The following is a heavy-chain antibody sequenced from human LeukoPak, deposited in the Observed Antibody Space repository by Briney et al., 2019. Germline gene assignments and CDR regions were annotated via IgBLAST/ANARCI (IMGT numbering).Heavy chain of an antibody. CDR2: ISYDGSSK. J-gene: IGHJ4*02. V-gene: IGHV3-30*04. Sequence: PGGSLRLSCAASGFTFTSYAMHWVRQAPGKGLEWVAVISYDGSSKYYADSVKGRFTISRDNSKNMLYVQMNSLRGEDTAVYYCARDSGIVGATTPDYWGQGTLVTVSS. CDR1: GFTFTSYA. D-gene: IGHD1-26*01. CDR3: ARDSGIVGATTPDY.